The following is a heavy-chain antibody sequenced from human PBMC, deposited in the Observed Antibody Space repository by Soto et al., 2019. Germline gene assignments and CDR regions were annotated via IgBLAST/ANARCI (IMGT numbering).Heavy chain of an antibody. CDR3: TTAMMYYDFWSGYYTFDY. V-gene: IGHV3-15*07. CDR2: IKSKTDGGTT. CDR1: GCNFSNAG. D-gene: IGHD3-3*01. J-gene: IGHJ4*02. Sequence: GGSLRLSCAASGCNFSNAGMNWVRKAPGKGLEWVGRIKSKTDGGTTDYAAPVKGRFTISRDDSKNTLYLQMNSLKTEDTAVYYCTTAMMYYDFWSGYYTFDYWGQGTLVTVSS.